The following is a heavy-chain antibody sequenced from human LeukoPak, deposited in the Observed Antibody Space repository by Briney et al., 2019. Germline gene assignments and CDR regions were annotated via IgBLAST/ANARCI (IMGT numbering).Heavy chain of an antibody. V-gene: IGHV5-51*01. D-gene: IGHD3-10*01. CDR2: ICPGDSDT. J-gene: IGHJ4*02. Sequence: GESLKISCKASGYSFTSYWIAWVRQMPGRGLEWMGIICPGDSDTRYSPSFQGQVTISADKSISIAYLQWSSLKASDTAMYYCARPKTGSSGSFAYWGQGTLVTVSS. CDR1: GYSFTSYW. CDR3: ARPKTGSSGSFAY.